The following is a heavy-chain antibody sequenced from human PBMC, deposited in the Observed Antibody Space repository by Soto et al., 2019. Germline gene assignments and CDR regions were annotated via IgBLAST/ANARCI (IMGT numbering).Heavy chain of an antibody. CDR2: ISYDGSNK. Sequence: GGSLRLSFASTGSNFSSDVMHWVRQAPGKRPEWVAVISYDGSNKYYADSVKGRFTISRDNSKNTLYLQMNSLRAEDTAVYYCARGGYDFWSGYYYYGMDVRGQGNTVTGSS. CDR1: GSNFSSDV. J-gene: IGHJ6*02. V-gene: IGHV3-30*01. CDR3: ARGGYDFWSGYYYYGMDV. D-gene: IGHD3-3*01.